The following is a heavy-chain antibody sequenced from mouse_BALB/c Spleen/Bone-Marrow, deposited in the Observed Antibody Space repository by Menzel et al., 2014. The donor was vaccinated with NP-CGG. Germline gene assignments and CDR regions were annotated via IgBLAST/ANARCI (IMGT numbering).Heavy chain of an antibody. CDR2: IYPGDGST. V-gene: IGHV1S33*01. D-gene: IGHD1-1*01. CDR1: GYTFTSYD. J-gene: IGHJ1*01. Sequence: GALVKISCRASGYTFTSYDINWVKQRPGQGLEWIGWIYPGDGSTMYNEKFKGKATLTADKSSSTAYMQLSSLTSENSAVYFCARSGSYDYWVFLDFDVWGSVTTATVSS. CDR3: ARSGSYDYWVFLDFDV.